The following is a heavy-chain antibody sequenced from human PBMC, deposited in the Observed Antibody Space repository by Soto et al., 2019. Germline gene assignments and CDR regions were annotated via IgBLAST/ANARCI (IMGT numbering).Heavy chain of an antibody. CDR2: INHSGST. J-gene: IGHJ6*02. Sequence: LSLTCAVYGGSFSGYYWSWIRQPPGKGLEWIGEINHSGSTNYNPSLKRRVTISVDTSKNQFSLKLSSVAAADTAVYYCARGRILYCSSTSCYILGYYYGMDVWGQGTTVTVSS. D-gene: IGHD2-2*02. CDR1: GGSFSGYY. V-gene: IGHV4-34*01. CDR3: ARGRILYCSSTSCYILGYYYGMDV.